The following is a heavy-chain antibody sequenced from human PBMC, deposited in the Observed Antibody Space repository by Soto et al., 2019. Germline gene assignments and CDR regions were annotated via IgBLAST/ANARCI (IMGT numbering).Heavy chain of an antibody. CDR1: GFTFSSYA. J-gene: IGHJ4*02. D-gene: IGHD4-17*01. Sequence: QVQLVESGGGVVQPGTSLRLSCAASGFTFSSYAMHWVRQAPGKGLEWVAVVSYDGSHEFYADFVEGRFTIARDNSKDTLYLQINRLRAEDTAVYYCAKDVHDPHNYGDYNLHYWGQGPLVTVSS. CDR2: VSYDGSHE. CDR3: AKDVHDPHNYGDYNLHY. V-gene: IGHV3-30*18.